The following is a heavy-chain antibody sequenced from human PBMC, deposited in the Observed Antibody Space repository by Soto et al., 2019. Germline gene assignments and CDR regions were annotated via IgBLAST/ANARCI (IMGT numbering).Heavy chain of an antibody. Sequence: EVQLLESGGGLVQPGGSLRLSCAASGFTFSSYAMSWVRQAPGKGLEWVSAISGSDDSTYYGDSVKGRFTISRDNSKNTLYLQMNSLSAEDTAVYYCAKVWDGGSGSDSLDYWGQGILVTVSS. CDR2: ISGSDDST. CDR1: GFTFSSYA. V-gene: IGHV3-23*01. CDR3: AKVWDGGSGSDSLDY. D-gene: IGHD3-10*01. J-gene: IGHJ4*02.